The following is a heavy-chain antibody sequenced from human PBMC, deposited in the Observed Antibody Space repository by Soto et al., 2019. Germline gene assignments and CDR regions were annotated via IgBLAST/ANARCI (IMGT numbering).Heavy chain of an antibody. CDR1: GFTFSDHY. Sequence: GGSLRLSCAASGFTFSDHYMSWIRKAPGKGLEWISYITESAGAIYYEDSVKGRFTISRDNAKNSLYLKMNSLRAEDTAVYYCARDRQHSSYGGLDYWGQGVQVTVSS. D-gene: IGHD5-18*01. V-gene: IGHV3-11*01. J-gene: IGHJ4*02. CDR3: ARDRQHSSYGGLDY. CDR2: ITESAGAI.